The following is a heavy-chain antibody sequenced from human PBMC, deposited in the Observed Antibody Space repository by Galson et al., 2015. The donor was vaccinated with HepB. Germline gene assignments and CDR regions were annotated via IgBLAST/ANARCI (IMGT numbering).Heavy chain of an antibody. CDR1: GFTFSSYG. CDR2: IWYDGSNK. V-gene: IGHV3-33*06. D-gene: IGHD6-19*01. CDR3: AKDGGQWLVQGVSN. Sequence: SLRLSCAASGFTFSSYGMHWVRQAPGKGLEWVVVIWYDGSNKFYADSVKGRFTISRDNSKNTLYLQMNSLRAEDTAVYYCAKDGGQWLVQGVSNWGQGTLVTVSS. J-gene: IGHJ4*02.